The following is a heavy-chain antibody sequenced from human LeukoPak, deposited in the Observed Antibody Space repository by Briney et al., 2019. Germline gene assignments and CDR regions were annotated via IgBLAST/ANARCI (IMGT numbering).Heavy chain of an antibody. CDR3: ARHQWLGPFDY. CDR1: GFTFSDYY. V-gene: IGHV3-11*06. J-gene: IGHJ4*02. D-gene: IGHD6-19*01. Sequence: GGSLRLSCAASGFTFSDYYMSWIRQAPGKGLEWVSYISSGSTYTNYADSVKGRFTISRDNAKNSLYLQMNSLRAEDTAVYYCARHQWLGPFDYWGQGTLVTVSS. CDR2: ISSGSTYT.